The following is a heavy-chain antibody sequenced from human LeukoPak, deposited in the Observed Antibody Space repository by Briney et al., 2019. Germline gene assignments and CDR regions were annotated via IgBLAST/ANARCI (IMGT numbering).Heavy chain of an antibody. J-gene: IGHJ4*02. Sequence: GRSLRLSCTASGFTFGDYAMSWVRQAPGKGLEWVSAISGSGGSTYYADSVKGRFTISRDNSKNTLYLQMNSLRAEDTAVYYCAKEGSSRPNTWGQGTLVTVSS. CDR3: AKEGSSRPNT. CDR2: ISGSGGST. D-gene: IGHD6-13*01. CDR1: GFTFGDYA. V-gene: IGHV3-23*01.